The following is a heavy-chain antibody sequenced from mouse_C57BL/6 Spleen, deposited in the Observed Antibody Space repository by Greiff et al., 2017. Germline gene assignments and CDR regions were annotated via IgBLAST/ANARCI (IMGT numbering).Heavy chain of an antibody. CDR1: GYSITSGYY. Sequence: EVQLVESGPGLVKPSQSLSLTCSVTGYSITSGYYWNWIRQFPGNKLEWMGYISYDGSNNYNPSLKNRISITRDTSKNQFFLKLNSVTTEDTATYYCAREYSRDFDVWGTGTTVTVSS. V-gene: IGHV3-6*01. CDR2: ISYDGSN. CDR3: AREYSRDFDV. J-gene: IGHJ1*03.